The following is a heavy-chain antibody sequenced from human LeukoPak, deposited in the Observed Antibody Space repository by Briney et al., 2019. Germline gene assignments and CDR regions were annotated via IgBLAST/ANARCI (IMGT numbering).Heavy chain of an antibody. J-gene: IGHJ4*02. D-gene: IGHD6-19*01. Sequence: GGSLRLSCAASGFTFSSYAMSWVRQAPGKGLEWVSAISGSGGSTYYADSVKGRFTISRDNSKNTLYLQMNSLRAEDTAVYYCARPLLICSGWTHFDYWGQGTLVTVSS. CDR1: GFTFSSYA. CDR2: ISGSGGST. V-gene: IGHV3-23*01. CDR3: ARPLLICSGWTHFDY.